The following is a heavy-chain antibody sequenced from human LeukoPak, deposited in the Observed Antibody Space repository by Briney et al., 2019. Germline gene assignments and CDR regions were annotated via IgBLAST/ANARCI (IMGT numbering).Heavy chain of an antibody. J-gene: IGHJ4*02. D-gene: IGHD5-18*01. CDR3: ARVRSYGSYYFDY. CDR1: GFTFSDYY. Sequence: PGGSLRLSCAASGFTFSDYYMSWIRQAPGKGLEWVSYISSSSSYTNYADSEKGRFTISRDNAKNSLYLQMNSLRAEDTAVYYCARVRSYGSYYFDYWGQGTLVTVSS. CDR2: ISSSSSYT. V-gene: IGHV3-11*06.